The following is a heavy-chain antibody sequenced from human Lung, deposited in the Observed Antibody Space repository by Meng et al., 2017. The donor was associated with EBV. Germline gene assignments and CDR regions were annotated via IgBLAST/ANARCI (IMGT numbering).Heavy chain of an antibody. J-gene: IGHJ4*02. CDR3: AIGRIGLLWFGELGY. CDR2: IYYSGST. D-gene: IGHD3-10*01. V-gene: IGHV4-31*03. CDR1: GGSISSGGYY. Sequence: QVQLQESGPGLVKPSQTLSLTCTVSGGSISSGGYYWSWIRQHPGTGLEWTGYIYYSGSTYYNPSLKNRVTISVDTSKNQFSLKLSSVTAADTAVYYCAIGRIGLLWFGELGYWGQGTLVTVSS.